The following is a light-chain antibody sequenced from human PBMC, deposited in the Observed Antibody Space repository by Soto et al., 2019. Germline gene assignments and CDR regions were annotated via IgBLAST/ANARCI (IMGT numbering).Light chain of an antibody. V-gene: IGKV1-39*01. CDR2: SSS. CDR1: QTISNF. CDR3: QQRYNLPRT. Sequence: DIQLTQSPSSLSASVGDSVTTACRASQTISNFLNWYQGQTGKPPKILIYSSSTLQSGVPSRLSGSGSGTDFTLTIHGLQPEEWASYWGQQRYNLPRTFGPGTKVDIK. J-gene: IGKJ1*01.